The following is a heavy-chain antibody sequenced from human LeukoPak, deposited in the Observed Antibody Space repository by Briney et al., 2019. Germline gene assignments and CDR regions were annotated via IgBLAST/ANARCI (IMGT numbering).Heavy chain of an antibody. CDR1: GGSVSSYY. Sequence: SETLSLTCTVSGGSVSSYYWSWIRQLPGKGLEWIGYIYYSGSTNYNPSLKSRVTISVDTSKNQFSLKLSSVTAADTAVYHCARDNWNYGSSMDVWGQGTTVTVSS. CDR3: ARDNWNYGSSMDV. J-gene: IGHJ6*02. D-gene: IGHD1-7*01. V-gene: IGHV4-59*02. CDR2: IYYSGST.